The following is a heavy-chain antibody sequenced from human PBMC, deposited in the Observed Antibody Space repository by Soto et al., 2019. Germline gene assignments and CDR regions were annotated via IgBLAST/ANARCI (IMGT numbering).Heavy chain of an antibody. CDR3: AQRHRTSYYDTCGWGFDS. CDR2: IYWDDDK. Sequence: QITLKESGPTLVKPTQTLTLTCTFSGFSLSTSGVAVGWIRQPPGKALEWLALIYWDDDKRYSPSLKSRLTNPKEPSKNQVVLNMTNIDPVDTATFFCAQRHRTSYYDTCGWGFDSWGQGTLVTVSS. V-gene: IGHV2-5*02. CDR1: GFSLSTSGVA. D-gene: IGHD3-22*01. J-gene: IGHJ4*02.